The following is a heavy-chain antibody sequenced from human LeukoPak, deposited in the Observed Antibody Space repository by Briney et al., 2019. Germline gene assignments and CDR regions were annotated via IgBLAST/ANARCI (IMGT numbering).Heavy chain of an antibody. CDR1: GGSISSYY. CDR2: IYYSGST. Sequence: SETLSLTCTVSGGSISSYYWSWIRQPPGKGLERIGYIYYSGSTNYNPSLKSRVTISVDTSKNQFSLKLSSVTAADTAVYYCARHPQLDSSGYYYSVPYYFDYWGQGTLVTVSS. D-gene: IGHD3-22*01. J-gene: IGHJ4*02. CDR3: ARHPQLDSSGYYYSVPYYFDY. V-gene: IGHV4-59*08.